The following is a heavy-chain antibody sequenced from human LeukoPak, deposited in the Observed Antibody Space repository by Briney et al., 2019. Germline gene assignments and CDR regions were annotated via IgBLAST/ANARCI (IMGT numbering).Heavy chain of an antibody. CDR2: IYSDGVT. CDR1: GITVSDNY. D-gene: IGHD3-10*01. J-gene: IGHJ5*01. CDR3: ARDRAGTQTWVEFDS. Sequence: GGSLRLSCAASGITVSDNYMSWVRQAPGRGLEWVSLIYSDGVTYYGDSVKGRFTISRDNSKNTLYLQMNSLTPEDTAVYYCARDRAGTQTWVEFDSWGQGTLVTVSS. V-gene: IGHV3-66*02.